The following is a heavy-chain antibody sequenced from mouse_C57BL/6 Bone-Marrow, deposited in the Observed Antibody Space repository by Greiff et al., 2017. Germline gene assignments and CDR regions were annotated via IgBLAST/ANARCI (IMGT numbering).Heavy chain of an antibody. CDR3: ARKRRDYYDYFFDY. Sequence: VQLQQSGPGLVQPSQSLSITCTVSGFSLTSYGVHWVRQSPGKGLEWMGVIWSGGSTDYNAAFISRLSISKDNSKSQVFFKMNSLQADDTAIYYCARKRRDYYDYFFDYWGQGTTLTASS. CDR2: IWSGGST. D-gene: IGHD2-4*01. J-gene: IGHJ2*01. CDR1: GFSLTSYG. V-gene: IGHV2-2*01.